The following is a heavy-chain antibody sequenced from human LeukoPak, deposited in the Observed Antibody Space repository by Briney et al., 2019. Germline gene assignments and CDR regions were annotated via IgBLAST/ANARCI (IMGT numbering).Heavy chain of an antibody. D-gene: IGHD5-24*01. CDR1: GGSISSYY. CDR2: IYYSGST. CDR3: ARDGGDGYNRYYFDY. Sequence: PSETLSLTCTVSGGSISSYYWSWIRQPPGKGLEWIGYIYYSGSTNYNPSLKSRVTISVDTSKNQFSLKLSSVTAADTAVHYCARDGGDGYNRYYFDYWGQGTLVTVSS. V-gene: IGHV4-59*01. J-gene: IGHJ4*02.